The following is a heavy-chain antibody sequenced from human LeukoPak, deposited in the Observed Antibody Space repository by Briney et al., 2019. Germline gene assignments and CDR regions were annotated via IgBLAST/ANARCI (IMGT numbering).Heavy chain of an antibody. Sequence: GGSLRLSCAASGFTFSSYGMHWVRQAPGKGLEWVAVIWYDGSNKDYADSVKGRFTISRDNSKNTLYLQMNSLRAEDTAVYYCAKGSATTVVTIDYWGQGTLVTVSS. CDR2: IWYDGSNK. D-gene: IGHD4-23*01. CDR1: GFTFSSYG. V-gene: IGHV3-33*06. CDR3: AKGSATTVVTIDY. J-gene: IGHJ4*02.